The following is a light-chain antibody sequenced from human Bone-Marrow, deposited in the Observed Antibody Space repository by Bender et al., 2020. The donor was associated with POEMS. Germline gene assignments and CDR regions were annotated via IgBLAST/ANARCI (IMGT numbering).Light chain of an antibody. Sequence: QFVLTQPPSVSGAPGQRVTISCTGSSSNIGADYHVHWYQQVPGTAPKLLIYDNGNRPSGVPDRFSGSKSGTSASLAITGLQSEDEADYYCAVWDDSLNGWVFGGGTKLTVL. CDR3: AVWDDSLNGWV. CDR2: DNG. CDR1: SSNIGADYH. V-gene: IGLV1-40*01. J-gene: IGLJ3*02.